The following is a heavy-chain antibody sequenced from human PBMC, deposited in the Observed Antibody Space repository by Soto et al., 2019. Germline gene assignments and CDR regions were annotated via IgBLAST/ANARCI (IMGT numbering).Heavy chain of an antibody. J-gene: IGHJ6*02. V-gene: IGHV5-51*01. D-gene: IGHD4-17*01. CDR3: ARSSSVTTDYYYGMAV. CDR2: IYPGDSDT. CDR1: GYSFTSYW. Sequence: GESLKISCKGSGYSFTSYWIGWVRQMPGKGLEWMGIIYPGDSDTRYSPSFQGQVTISADKSISTAYLQWSSLKASDTAMYYCARSSSVTTDYYYGMAVWGQGTTVTVSS.